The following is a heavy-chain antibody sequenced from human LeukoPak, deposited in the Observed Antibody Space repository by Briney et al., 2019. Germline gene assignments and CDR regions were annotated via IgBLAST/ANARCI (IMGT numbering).Heavy chain of an antibody. V-gene: IGHV1-69*05. CDR3: ARDRARNSGSYSPLDY. CDR2: IIPIFGTA. J-gene: IGHJ4*02. Sequence: ASVKVSCKASGGTFSSYAISWVRQAPGQGLEWMGGIIPIFGTANYAQKFQGRVTMTTDTSTSTAYMELRSLRSDDTAVYYCARDRARNSGSYSPLDYWGQGTLVTVSS. CDR1: GGTFSSYA. D-gene: IGHD1-26*01.